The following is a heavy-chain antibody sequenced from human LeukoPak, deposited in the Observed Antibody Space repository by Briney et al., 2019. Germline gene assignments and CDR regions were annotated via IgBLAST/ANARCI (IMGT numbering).Heavy chain of an antibody. CDR2: ISYDGSNK. D-gene: IGHD3-16*01. CDR1: GFTFSSYG. CDR3: AKETSFGNFVTIDC. J-gene: IGHJ4*02. V-gene: IGHV3-30*18. Sequence: GGSLRLSCAASGFTFSSYGMHWVRQAPGKGLEWVAVISYDGSNKYYADSVKGRFTISRDNSKNTLYLQMNSLRAEDTAVYYCAKETSFGNFVTIDCWGQGALVTVSS.